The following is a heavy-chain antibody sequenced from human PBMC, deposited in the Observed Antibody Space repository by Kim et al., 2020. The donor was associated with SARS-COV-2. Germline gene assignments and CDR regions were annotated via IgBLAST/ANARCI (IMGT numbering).Heavy chain of an antibody. CDR1: GFTFSSYS. D-gene: IGHD2-21*02. V-gene: IGHV3-21*01. CDR2: ISSSSSYI. J-gene: IGHJ6*02. CDR3: AREFGYCGGDCYPYYYYCMDV. Sequence: GGSLRLSCAASGFTFSSYSMNWVRQAPGKGLEWVSSISSSSSYIYYADSVKGRFTISRDNAKNSLYLQMNSLRAEDTAVYYCAREFGYCGGDCYPYYYYCMDVWGQGTTVTVSS.